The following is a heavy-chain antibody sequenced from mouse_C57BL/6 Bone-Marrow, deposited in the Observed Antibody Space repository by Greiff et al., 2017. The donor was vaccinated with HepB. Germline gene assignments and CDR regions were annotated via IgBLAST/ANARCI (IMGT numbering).Heavy chain of an antibody. V-gene: IGHV5-17*01. J-gene: IGHJ3*01. CDR2: ISSGSSTI. CDR1: GFTFSDYG. Sequence: EVKVVESGGGLVKPGGSLKLSCAASGFTFSDYGMHWVRQAPEEGLEWVAYISSGSSTIYYADTVKGRFTISRDNAKNTLFLQMTSLRSEDTAMYYCARPWGGIWFAYWGQGTLVTVSA. CDR3: ARPWGGIWFAY.